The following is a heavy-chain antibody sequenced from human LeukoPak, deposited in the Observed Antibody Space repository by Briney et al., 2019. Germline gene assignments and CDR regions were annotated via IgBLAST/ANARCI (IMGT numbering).Heavy chain of an antibody. J-gene: IGHJ4*02. CDR1: GFTFGDYA. Sequence: GRSLRLSCTASGFTFGDYAMNWVRQAPGKGLEWVGFIRSNAYGGTTEYAASVKGRFTISRDDSKSIAYLQMNSLKTEDTAVYYCTRYRGYFDYWGQGTLVTVSS. V-gene: IGHV3-49*04. CDR3: TRYRGYFDY. D-gene: IGHD3-10*01. CDR2: IRSNAYGGTT.